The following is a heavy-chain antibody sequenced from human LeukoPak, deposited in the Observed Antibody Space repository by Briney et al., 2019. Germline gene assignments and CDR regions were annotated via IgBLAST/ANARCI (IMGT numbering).Heavy chain of an antibody. V-gene: IGHV4-59*08. CDR2: IYYTGT. D-gene: IGHD3-9*01. CDR3: ASRYFDWLKNWFDP. Sequence: PSETLSLTCTVSGGSVTDYYWSWIRQSPGKGLEWIGYIYYTGTSYNPSLKSRVTISVDTSKNQFSLKLSSVTAADTAVYYCASRYFDWLKNWFDPWGQGTLVTVSS. CDR1: GGSVTDYY. J-gene: IGHJ5*02.